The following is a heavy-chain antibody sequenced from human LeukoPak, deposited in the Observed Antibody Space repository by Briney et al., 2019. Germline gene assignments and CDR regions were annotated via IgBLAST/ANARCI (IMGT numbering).Heavy chain of an antibody. CDR2: IRQDGIEK. D-gene: IGHD2-2*01. V-gene: IGHV3-7*01. CDR3: ARDLGAMTG. CDR1: GFTFSSSW. Sequence: GGSLRLSCAASGFTFSSSWMTWVRRAPGKGLEWVANIRQDGIEKYHVDSVKGRFTISRDNAKNSLYLQMNSLRAEDTAVYYCARDLGAMTGWGQGTLVTVSS. J-gene: IGHJ4*02.